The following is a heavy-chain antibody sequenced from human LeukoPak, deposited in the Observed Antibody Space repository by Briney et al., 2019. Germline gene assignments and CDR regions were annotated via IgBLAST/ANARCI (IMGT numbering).Heavy chain of an antibody. CDR1: GFIFNNYA. J-gene: IGHJ4*02. D-gene: IGHD2-2*02. Sequence: GGSLRLSCAASGFIFNNYAMNWVRQAPGKGLEWVSGISGSGDSTFYADSVKGRFTVSRDNSKNTLDLQMNSLRAEDTAVYYCAKSRSSSVSCYNYWGQGTLVTVSS. CDR3: AKSRSSSVSCYNY. CDR2: ISGSGDST. V-gene: IGHV3-23*01.